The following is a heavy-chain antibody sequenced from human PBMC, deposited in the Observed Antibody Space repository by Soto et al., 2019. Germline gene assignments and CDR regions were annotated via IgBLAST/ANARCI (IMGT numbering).Heavy chain of an antibody. J-gene: IGHJ6*03. Sequence: LPETLSLTCTVSGGSISSYYWSWIRQPPGKGLEWIGYIYYSGSTNYNPSLKSRVTISVDTSKNQFSLKLSSVTAADTAVYYCARHATTVTNYYYYYYMDVWGKGTTVTVSS. CDR1: GGSISSYY. V-gene: IGHV4-59*08. CDR3: ARHATTVTNYYYYYYMDV. CDR2: IYYSGST. D-gene: IGHD4-17*01.